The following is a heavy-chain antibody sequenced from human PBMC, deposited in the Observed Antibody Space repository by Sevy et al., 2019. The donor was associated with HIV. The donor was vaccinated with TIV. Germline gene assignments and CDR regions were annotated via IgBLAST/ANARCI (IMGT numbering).Heavy chain of an antibody. CDR2: MKQDGSEE. Sequence: GSLRLSCAASGFSFSIYWMSWVRQAPGKGLEWVATMKQDGSEEDYVDSVNGRFTISRDNAKNSLFLQMNSLSAEDTAVYYCVREGLGGYSYSLDYWGHGTLVTVSS. D-gene: IGHD5-18*01. J-gene: IGHJ4*01. V-gene: IGHV3-7*01. CDR3: VREGLGGYSYSLDY. CDR1: GFSFSIYW.